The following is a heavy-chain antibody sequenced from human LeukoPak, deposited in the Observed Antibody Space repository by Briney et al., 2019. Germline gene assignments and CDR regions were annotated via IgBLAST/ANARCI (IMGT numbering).Heavy chain of an antibody. D-gene: IGHD6-6*01. Sequence: PSETLSLTCTVSGGSISSYYWSWIRQPPGKGLEWMGYIYTSGSTNYNPALKSRVTISVDTSKNQFSLKLSSVTAADTAVYYCARDKYSSSSGYYFDYWGQGTLVTVSS. CDR2: IYTSGST. J-gene: IGHJ4*02. V-gene: IGHV4-4*09. CDR1: GGSISSYY. CDR3: ARDKYSSSSGYYFDY.